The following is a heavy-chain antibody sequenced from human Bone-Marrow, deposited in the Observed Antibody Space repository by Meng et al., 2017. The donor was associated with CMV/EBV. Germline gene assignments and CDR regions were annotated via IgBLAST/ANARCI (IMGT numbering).Heavy chain of an antibody. CDR2: ISWNSAIG. CDR3: ARAQKSALMTGMGV. V-gene: IGHV3-9*01. Sequence: SLKISCAASGFTFDDYTMYWVRQTPGKGLEWVSAISWNSAIGDYAGSVKGRFIISRDNAKKTLYLQMNTLRIEDTALYYCARAQKSALMTGMGVWGQGTTVTVSS. J-gene: IGHJ6*02. D-gene: IGHD3-3*01. CDR1: GFTFDDYT.